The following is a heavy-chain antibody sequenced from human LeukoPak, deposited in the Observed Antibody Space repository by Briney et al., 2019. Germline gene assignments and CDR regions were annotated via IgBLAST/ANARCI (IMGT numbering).Heavy chain of an antibody. D-gene: IGHD6-13*01. V-gene: IGHV3-11*04. J-gene: IGHJ5*02. CDR3: ASSLRSRGLAAAFGFDP. Sequence: GSLRLSCAASGFTFSDYYMSWIRQAPGKGLEWVSYISSSGSTIYYADSVKGRFTISRDNSKNTLYLQMNSLRAEDTAVYYCASSLRSRGLAAAFGFDPWGQGTLVTVSS. CDR1: GFTFSDYY. CDR2: ISSSGSTI.